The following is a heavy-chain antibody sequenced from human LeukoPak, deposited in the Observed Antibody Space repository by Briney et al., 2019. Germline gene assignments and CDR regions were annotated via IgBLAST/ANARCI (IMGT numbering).Heavy chain of an antibody. Sequence: SETLSLTCTVSGGSISSGSYYWSWIRQPAGKGLEWIGHIYTSGSTNYNPSLKSRVTISVDTSKNQFSLKLSSVTAADTAVYYCARVKGYALDYWGQGALVTVSS. CDR2: IYTSGST. CDR3: ARVKGYALDY. J-gene: IGHJ4*02. V-gene: IGHV4-61*09. CDR1: GGSISSGSYY. D-gene: IGHD5-12*01.